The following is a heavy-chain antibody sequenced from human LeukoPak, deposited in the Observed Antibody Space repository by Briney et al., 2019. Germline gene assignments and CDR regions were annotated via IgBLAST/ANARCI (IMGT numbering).Heavy chain of an antibody. J-gene: IGHJ3*02. CDR3: ARFTWFYGSSISNDGFDM. V-gene: IGHV4-59*12. D-gene: IGHD3-10*01. CDR2: IYYSVST. Sequence: SETLSLTCTLSGGSISIYYWSWVREPPGKGLEWVGYIYYSVSTNYNPSLKSRVTLSVDRSKNQFNLELTSVTAADTAVYYCARFTWFYGSSISNDGFDMWGQGTMVTVSS. CDR1: GGSISIYY.